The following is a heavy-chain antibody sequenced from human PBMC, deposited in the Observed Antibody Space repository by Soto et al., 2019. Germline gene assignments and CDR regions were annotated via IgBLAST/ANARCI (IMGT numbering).Heavy chain of an antibody. D-gene: IGHD1-26*01. CDR1: GYTFTSYG. Sequence: ASVKFSCKASGYTFTSYGISWVRQAPGQGLEWMGWISAYSGNTGYAQKFQGRVTMTRNTSISTAYMELSSLRSEDTAVYYCARAHGGSYSFASDYWGQGTLVTVSS. CDR3: ARAHGGSYSFASDY. CDR2: ISAYSGNT. J-gene: IGHJ4*02. V-gene: IGHV1-8*02.